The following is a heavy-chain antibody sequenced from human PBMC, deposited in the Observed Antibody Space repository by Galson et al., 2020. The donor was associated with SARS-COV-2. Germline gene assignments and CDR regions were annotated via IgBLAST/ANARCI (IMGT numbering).Heavy chain of an antibody. V-gene: IGHV4-59*01. J-gene: IGHJ4*02. CDR1: GGSISSYY. CDR2: IYYSGST. D-gene: IGHD3-22*01. Sequence: SETLSLTCTVSGGSISSYYWSWIRQPPGKGLEWIGYIYYSGSTNYNHSLKSRVTISVDTSKNQFSLKLSSVTAADTAVYYCARDSYDSSGYYYSDYWGQGTLVTVSS. CDR3: ARDSYDSSGYYYSDY.